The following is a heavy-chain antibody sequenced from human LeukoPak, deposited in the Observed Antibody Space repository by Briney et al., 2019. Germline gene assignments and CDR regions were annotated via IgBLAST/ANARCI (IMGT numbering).Heavy chain of an antibody. J-gene: IGHJ4*02. CDR3: AREPYCGGDCYSVPFDY. D-gene: IGHD2-21*02. CDR1: GFTFNSYG. Sequence: PGGSLRLSCAASGFTFNSYGMHWVRQAPGKGLEWVAVIWYDGSNKYYADSVKGRFTISRDNSKNTLYLQMNSLRAEDTAVYYCAREPYCGGDCYSVPFDYWGQGTLVTVSS. CDR2: IWYDGSNK. V-gene: IGHV3-33*01.